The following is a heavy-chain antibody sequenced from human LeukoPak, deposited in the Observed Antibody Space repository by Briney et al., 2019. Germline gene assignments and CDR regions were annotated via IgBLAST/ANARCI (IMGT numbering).Heavy chain of an antibody. D-gene: IGHD6-13*01. CDR3: ARHEWGAAAARKFDY. V-gene: IGHV4-59*08. CDR1: GGSISSYY. Sequence: KPSETLSLTCTVSGGSISSYYWSWIRQPPGKGLEWIGYIYYSGSTNYKPSLKSRVTISVDTSKNQFSLKVSSVTAADTAVYYCARHEWGAAAARKFDYWGQGTLVTVPS. CDR2: IYYSGST. J-gene: IGHJ4*02.